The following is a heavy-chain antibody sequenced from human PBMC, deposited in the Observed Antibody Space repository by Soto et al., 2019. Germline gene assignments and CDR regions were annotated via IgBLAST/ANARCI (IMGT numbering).Heavy chain of an antibody. CDR2: VYYTGST. CDR3: ARTDMGTMFFDY. CDR1: GGSVSSGSYY. J-gene: IGHJ4*02. V-gene: IGHV4-61*01. D-gene: IGHD2-15*01. Sequence: SETLSLTCTVSGGSVSSGSYYWSWIRQFPGKGLEWIGYVYYTGSTNYNPSLKSRVTISVDTSKSQFSLKLSSVTAADTALYYCARTDMGTMFFDYWAQGTLVTVSS.